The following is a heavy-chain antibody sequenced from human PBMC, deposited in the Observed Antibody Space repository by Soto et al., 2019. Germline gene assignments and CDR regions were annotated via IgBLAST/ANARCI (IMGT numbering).Heavy chain of an antibody. CDR3: ARRPARGGNSGVGYGH. CDR1: GDSIGSVKYH. CDR2: MYSTGST. D-gene: IGHD2-15*01. J-gene: IGHJ1*01. Sequence: SETLSLTCTVSGDSIGSVKYHWGWIRQSPGKGLEWIGSMYSTGSTQYNPSLKSRVTMSVDTSTNQFSLKLRSVTAADTAIYYCARRPARGGNSGVGYGHWGQGTLVTVSS. V-gene: IGHV4-39*01.